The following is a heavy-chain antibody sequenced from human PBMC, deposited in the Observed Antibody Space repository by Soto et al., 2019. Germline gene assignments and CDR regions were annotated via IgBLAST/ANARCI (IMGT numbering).Heavy chain of an antibody. CDR1: GYTFTSYG. V-gene: IGHV1-18*01. CDR2: ISAYNGNT. CDR3: ARAGPSGGWYSYYYYGMDV. Sequence: ASVKVSCKASGYTFTSYGISWVRQAPGQGLEWMGWISAYNGNTNYAQKLQGRVTMTTDTSTSTAYMELRSLRSDDTAVYYCARAGPSGGWYSYYYYGMDVWGQGTTVTVSS. D-gene: IGHD6-19*01. J-gene: IGHJ6*02.